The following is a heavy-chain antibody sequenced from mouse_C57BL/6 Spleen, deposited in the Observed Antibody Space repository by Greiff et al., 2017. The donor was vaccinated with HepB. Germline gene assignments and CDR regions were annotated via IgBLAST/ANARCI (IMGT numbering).Heavy chain of an antibody. CDR2: ISDGGSYT. CDR3: ASYDYDEGFAY. V-gene: IGHV5-4*03. Sequence: EVKLVESGGGLVKPGGSLKLSCAASGFTFSSYAMSWVRQTPEKRLEWVATISDGGSYTYYPDNVKGRFTISRDNAKNNLYLQMSHLKSEDTAMYYCASYDYDEGFAYGGQGTLVTVSA. J-gene: IGHJ3*01. D-gene: IGHD2-4*01. CDR1: GFTFSSYA.